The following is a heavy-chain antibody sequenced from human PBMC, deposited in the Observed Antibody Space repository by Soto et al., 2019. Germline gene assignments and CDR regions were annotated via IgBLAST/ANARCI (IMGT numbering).Heavy chain of an antibody. CDR1: EFTFSSHI. V-gene: IGHV3-48*02. Sequence: GGSLRLSCAASEFTFSSHIMNWVRQAPGKGLEWVSYISGDSRIIYYADSVKGRFTISRDNAKNSLYLQMNSLREEDTAVYYCARGGPLSDYWGQGTLVTVSS. CDR3: ARGGPLSDY. CDR2: ISGDSRII. J-gene: IGHJ4*02.